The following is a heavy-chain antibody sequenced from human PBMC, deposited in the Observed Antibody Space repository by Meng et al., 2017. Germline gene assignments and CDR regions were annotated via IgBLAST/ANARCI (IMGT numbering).Heavy chain of an antibody. CDR1: GFTFSSYE. V-gene: IGHV3-48*03. D-gene: IGHD6-19*01. J-gene: IGHJ6*02. CDR2: ISSSGSTI. CDR3: ARMRSMAVAGTYYYYYGMDV. Sequence: GESLKISCAASGFTFSSYEMNRVRQAPGKGLGWVSYISSSGSTIYYADSVKGRFTISRDNAKNSLYLQMNSLRAEETAVYFCARMRSMAVAGTYYYYYGMDVWGQGTTVTVSS.